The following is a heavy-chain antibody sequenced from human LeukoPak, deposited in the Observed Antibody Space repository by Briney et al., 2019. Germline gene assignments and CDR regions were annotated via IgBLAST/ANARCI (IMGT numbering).Heavy chain of an antibody. V-gene: IGHV3-74*01. Sequence: GGSLRLSCAASGLTFTSYWMHWVRQAPGKGLVWVSRVDGDGSATTYADSVKGRFTISRDNAKNTLYLQMNSLRAEDTAVYYCARPQHGDLYAFDIWGQGTMVTVSS. CDR3: ARPQHGDLYAFDI. CDR2: VDGDGSAT. J-gene: IGHJ3*02. D-gene: IGHD4-17*01. CDR1: GLTFTSYW.